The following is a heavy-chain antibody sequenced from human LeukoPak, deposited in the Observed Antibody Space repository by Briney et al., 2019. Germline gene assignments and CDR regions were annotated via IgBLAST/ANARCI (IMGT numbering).Heavy chain of an antibody. V-gene: IGHV1-24*01. CDR2: FDPEDGET. D-gene: IGHD3-10*01. CDR3: STDSHNLPPKPMVRGFMDV. Sequence: ASVKVSCKVSGYTLTELSMHWVRQAPGKGLEWMGGFDPEDGETIYAQKFQGRVTMTEDTSTDTAYMELSSLRSEDTAVYYCSTDSHNLPPKPMVRGFMDVWGQGTTVTVSS. J-gene: IGHJ6*02. CDR1: GYTLTELS.